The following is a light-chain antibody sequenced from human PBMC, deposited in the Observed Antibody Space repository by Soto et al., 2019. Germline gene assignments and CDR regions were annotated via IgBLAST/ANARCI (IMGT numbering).Light chain of an antibody. Sequence: ELVMTQSPATLSVSPGERATLSCRASQSVSSNLAWYQQKPGQAPRLLIYGASTRATGIPARFSGSGSGTEFTLTISSLQSEDFAVYYCQQYNNWPPTFGQGTKVEI. CDR2: GAS. V-gene: IGKV3-15*01. CDR3: QQYNNWPPT. CDR1: QSVSSN. J-gene: IGKJ1*01.